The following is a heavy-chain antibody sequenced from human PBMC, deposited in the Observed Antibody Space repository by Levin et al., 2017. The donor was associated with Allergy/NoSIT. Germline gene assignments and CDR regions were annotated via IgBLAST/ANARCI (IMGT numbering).Heavy chain of an antibody. CDR1: GGSISSSSYY. CDR2: IYYSGST. CDR3: ALSGLGGMDV. V-gene: IGHV4-39*01. Sequence: NPSETLSLTCTVSGGSISSSSYYWGWIRQPPGKGLEWIGSIYYSGSTYYNPSLKSRVTISVDTSKNQFSLKLSSVTAADTAVYYCALSGLGGMDVWGQGTTVTVSS. J-gene: IGHJ6*02. D-gene: IGHD7-27*01.